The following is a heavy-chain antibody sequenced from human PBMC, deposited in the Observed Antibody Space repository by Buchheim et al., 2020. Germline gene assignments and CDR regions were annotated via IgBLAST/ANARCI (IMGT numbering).Heavy chain of an antibody. CDR3: ARDLLGGPTLLDGGMDV. CDR1: GYTFINHG. V-gene: IGHV1-18*01. D-gene: IGHD4-23*01. Sequence: QVQLVQSGAEVKKPGASVKVSCKASGYTFINHGISWVRQAPGQGLEWMGWINVYNGDINYAQKFQGRVTMTTDTSTSTAYMELRSLRSDDTAVYYCARDLLGGPTLLDGGMDVWGQGTT. CDR2: INVYNGDI. J-gene: IGHJ6*02.